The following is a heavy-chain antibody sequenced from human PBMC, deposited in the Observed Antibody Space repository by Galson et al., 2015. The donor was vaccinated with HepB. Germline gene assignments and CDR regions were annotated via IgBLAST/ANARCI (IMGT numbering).Heavy chain of an antibody. CDR3: ARVFRCMSGSSYFYYSVMDV. V-gene: IGHV3-48*01. CDR2: ITSSGSAT. J-gene: IGHJ6*02. Sequence: SLRLSCAASGFPFSAYHMHWVRQAPGTGPEWIAYITSSGSATYYADSVRGRFTISRDNGENSLYLQMDSLRVEDTAVYFCARVFRCMSGSSYFYYSVMDVWGQGTTVIVSS. CDR1: GFPFSAYH. D-gene: IGHD2-8*01.